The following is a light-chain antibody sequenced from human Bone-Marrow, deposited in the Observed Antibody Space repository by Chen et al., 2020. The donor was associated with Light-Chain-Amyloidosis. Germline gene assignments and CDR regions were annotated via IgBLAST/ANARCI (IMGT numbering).Light chain of an antibody. V-gene: IGKV3-20*01. J-gene: IGKJ1*01. CDR3: QQYGSSLWT. CDR1: QSVSLSY. Sequence: EIVLAQSPGTLSLSPGEGATLPCRASQSVSLSYLAWYQQKPGQAPRLLIYGATSRAAGIPDRFSGSGSGTDFTLTISRLEPEDFAVYYCQQYGSSLWTFGQGTKVELK. CDR2: GAT.